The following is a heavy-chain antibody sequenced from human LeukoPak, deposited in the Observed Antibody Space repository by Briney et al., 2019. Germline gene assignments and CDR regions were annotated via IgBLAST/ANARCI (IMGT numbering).Heavy chain of an antibody. CDR3: AITIANLPYYFDY. D-gene: IGHD3-10*01. CDR1: GYTLTELS. V-gene: IGHV1-24*01. J-gene: IGHJ4*02. CDR2: FDPEDGET. Sequence: GASVKVSCKVSGYTLTELSMHWVRQAPGKGLEWMGGFDPEDGETIYTQKFQGRVTMTEDTSTDTAYMELSSLRSEDTAVYYCAITIANLPYYFDYWGQGTLVTVSS.